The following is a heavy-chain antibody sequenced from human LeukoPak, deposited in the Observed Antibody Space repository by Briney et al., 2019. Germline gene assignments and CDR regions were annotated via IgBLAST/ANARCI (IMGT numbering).Heavy chain of an antibody. V-gene: IGHV4-34*01. CDR2: INHSGST. Sequence: PSETLSLTCAVYGGSFSGYYWSWIRQPPGKGLEWIGEINHSGSTNYNPSLKSRVTISVDTSKNQFSLKLSSVTAADTAVYYCARTCSGGSCYPQDYWGQGTLVTVSS. CDR1: GGSFSGYY. J-gene: IGHJ4*02. CDR3: ARTCSGGSCYPQDY. D-gene: IGHD2-15*01.